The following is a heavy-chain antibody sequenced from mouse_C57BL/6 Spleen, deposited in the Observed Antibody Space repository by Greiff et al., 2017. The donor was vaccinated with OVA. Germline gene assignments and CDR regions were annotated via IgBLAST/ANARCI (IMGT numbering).Heavy chain of an antibody. CDR2: INPNNGGT. Sequence: VQLQQSGPELVKPGASVKMSCKASGYTFTDYNMHWVKQSHGKSLEWIGYINPNNGGTSYNQKFKGKATLTVNQSSSTAYMELRSLTSEDSAVYYGARASWGALITLYYFDYWGQGTTLTVSS. CDR3: ARASWGALITLYYFDY. V-gene: IGHV1-22*01. D-gene: IGHD1-1*01. J-gene: IGHJ2*01. CDR1: GYTFTDYN.